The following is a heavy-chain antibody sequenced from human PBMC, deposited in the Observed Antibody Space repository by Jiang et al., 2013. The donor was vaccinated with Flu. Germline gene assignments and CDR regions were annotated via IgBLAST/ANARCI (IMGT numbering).Heavy chain of an antibody. CDR1: GYTFTSYA. CDR3: ARDKGPYAFDI. J-gene: IGHJ3*02. CDR2: INAGNGNT. V-gene: IGHV1-3*01. Sequence: GAEVKKPGASVKVSCKASGYTFTSYAMHWVRQAPGQRLEWMGWINAGNGNTKYSQKFQGRVTITRDTSASTAYMELNSLRSEDTAVYYCARDKGPYAFDIWGQGTMLTVSS.